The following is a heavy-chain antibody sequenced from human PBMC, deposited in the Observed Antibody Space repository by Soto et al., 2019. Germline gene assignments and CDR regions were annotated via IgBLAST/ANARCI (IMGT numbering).Heavy chain of an antibody. Sequence: GGSLRLSCAASGFTLSNYAMSWVRQAPGQGLEWVSAITGSGGSTYYADSVKGRFTISRDTSQNTVYLQMNSLRAEDTAVYYCARGVTYYAFWSGYFEYWGQGTLVTVSS. CDR2: ITGSGGST. CDR3: ARGVTYYAFWSGYFEY. D-gene: IGHD3-3*01. V-gene: IGHV3-23*01. CDR1: GFTLSNYA. J-gene: IGHJ4*02.